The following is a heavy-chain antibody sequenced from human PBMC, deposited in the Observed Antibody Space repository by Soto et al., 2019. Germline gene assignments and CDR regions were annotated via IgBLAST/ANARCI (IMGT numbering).Heavy chain of an antibody. CDR3: ARHDYVGGVYWFDP. V-gene: IGHV4-59*08. J-gene: IGHJ5*02. D-gene: IGHD3-16*01. Sequence: TLSLTCTVSGGSIRGYYWTWIRQPPGKGLEWIRSIYYTGSTNYNPSLKSRVTISVDTSKNQFSLKLSSVTAADTAVYYCARHDYVGGVYWFDPWGQGTLVTVST. CDR2: IYYTGST. CDR1: GGSIRGYY.